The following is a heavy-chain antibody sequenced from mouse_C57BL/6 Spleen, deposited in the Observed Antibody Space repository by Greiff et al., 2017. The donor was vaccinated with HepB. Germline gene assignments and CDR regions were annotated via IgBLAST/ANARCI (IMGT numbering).Heavy chain of an antibody. CDR2: IRLKSDNYAT. CDR1: GFTFSNYW. D-gene: IGHD1-3*01. Sequence: EVKLQESGGGLVQPGGSMKLSCVASGFTFSNYWMNWVRQSPEKGLEWVAQIRLKSDNYATHYAESVKGRFTISRNDSKSSVYLQMDNLRAEDTGIYYCNLPSSEGDYWGQGTSVTVAS. J-gene: IGHJ4*01. CDR3: NLPSSEGDY. V-gene: IGHV6-3*01.